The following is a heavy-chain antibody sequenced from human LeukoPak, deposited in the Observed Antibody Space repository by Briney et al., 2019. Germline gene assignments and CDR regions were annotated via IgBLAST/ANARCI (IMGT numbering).Heavy chain of an antibody. D-gene: IGHD2-2*01. CDR3: ASSMVVPAASYYYYGMDV. Sequence: GRSLRLSCAASGFTFSSYGMHWVRQAPGKGLEWVAVISYDGSNKYYADSVKGRFTTSRDNSKNTLCLQMNSLRAEDTAVYYCASSMVVPAASYYYYGMDVWGKGTTVTVSS. CDR2: ISYDGSNK. CDR1: GFTFSSYG. V-gene: IGHV3-30*03. J-gene: IGHJ6*04.